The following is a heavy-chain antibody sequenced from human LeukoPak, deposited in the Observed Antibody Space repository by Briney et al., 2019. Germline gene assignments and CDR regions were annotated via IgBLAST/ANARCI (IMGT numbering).Heavy chain of an antibody. CDR1: GFTFSNAW. Sequence: GGSLRLSCAASGFTFSNAWMSWVRQAPGKGLEWVGRIKSKTDGGTTDYAAPVKGRFTISRDDSKNTLYLQMNSLKTEDTAVYYCTSLPMITFGGVIVRLNDYWGQGTLVTVSS. J-gene: IGHJ4*02. V-gene: IGHV3-15*01. D-gene: IGHD3-16*02. CDR3: TSLPMITFGGVIVRLNDY. CDR2: IKSKTDGGTT.